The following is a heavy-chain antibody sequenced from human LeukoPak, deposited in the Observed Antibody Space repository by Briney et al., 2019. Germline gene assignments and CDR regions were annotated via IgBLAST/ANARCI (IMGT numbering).Heavy chain of an antibody. CDR1: GFTVSTNY. J-gene: IGHJ4*02. V-gene: IGHV3-53*01. CDR3: ARGDRLGYCTNGVCYPTDY. D-gene: IGHD2-8*01. CDR2: IYSGGST. Sequence: GGSLRLSCAASGFTVSTNYMSWVRQAPGKGLEWVSVIYSGGSTYYADSVKGRFTISRDNAKNSLYLQMNSLRAEDTAVYYCARGDRLGYCTNGVCYPTDYWGQGTLVTVSS.